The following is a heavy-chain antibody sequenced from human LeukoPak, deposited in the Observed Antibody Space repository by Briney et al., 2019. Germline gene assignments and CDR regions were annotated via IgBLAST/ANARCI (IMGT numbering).Heavy chain of an antibody. CDR3: ASFPWDLRPT. CDR2: ITSTSDTI. CDR1: GFPFSTYS. V-gene: IGHV3-48*01. Sequence: GGSLRLSCVTSGFPFSTYSMNWVRQAPGKGLEWLSYITSTSDTIYYADSVKGRFTISRDNAKNSLYLQMNSLRAEDTAVYYCASFPWDLRPTWGQGTLVSVAS. D-gene: IGHD1-26*01. J-gene: IGHJ4*02.